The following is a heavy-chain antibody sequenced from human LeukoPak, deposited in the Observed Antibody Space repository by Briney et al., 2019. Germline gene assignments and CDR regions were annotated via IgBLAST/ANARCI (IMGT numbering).Heavy chain of an antibody. CDR3: ASFPWDLRPT. CDR2: ITSTSDTI. CDR1: GFPFSTYS. V-gene: IGHV3-48*01. Sequence: GGSLRLSCVTSGFPFSTYSMNWVRQAPGKGLEWLSYITSTSDTIYYADSVKGRFTISRDNAKNSLYLQMNSLRAEDTAVYYCASFPWDLRPTWGQGTLVSVAS. D-gene: IGHD1-26*01. J-gene: IGHJ4*02.